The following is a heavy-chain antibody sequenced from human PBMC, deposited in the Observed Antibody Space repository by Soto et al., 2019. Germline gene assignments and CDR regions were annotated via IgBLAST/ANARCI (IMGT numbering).Heavy chain of an antibody. CDR1: GYSFTDYH. CDR2: INPKSGGT. Sequence: ASVKVSCKASGYSFTDYHIHWVRQAPGQGLEWLGRINPKSGGTSTAQKFQGWVTMTTDTSISTASMELTRLTSDDTAIYYCARGDSTGCSNGVCSFFYNHDMDVWGQGTTVTVSS. CDR3: ARGDSTGCSNGVCSFFYNHDMDV. J-gene: IGHJ6*02. D-gene: IGHD2-8*01. V-gene: IGHV1-2*04.